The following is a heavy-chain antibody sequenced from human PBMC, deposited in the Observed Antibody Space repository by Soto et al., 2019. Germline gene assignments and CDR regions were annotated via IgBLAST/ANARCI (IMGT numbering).Heavy chain of an antibody. Sequence: QVQLVESGGGVVQPGRSLKLSCAASGFTFSHYGIHWVRQAPGKGLEWVAAISFDGSNKYYADSVKGRFTISRDHSKKTGYLRMNSLRPEDTAVYYCAKDRSVTTIGGYFVHWGQGTRVNVSS. J-gene: IGHJ4*02. V-gene: IGHV3-30*18. CDR3: AKDRSVTTIGGYFVH. CDR2: ISFDGSNK. D-gene: IGHD4-17*01. CDR1: GFTFSHYG.